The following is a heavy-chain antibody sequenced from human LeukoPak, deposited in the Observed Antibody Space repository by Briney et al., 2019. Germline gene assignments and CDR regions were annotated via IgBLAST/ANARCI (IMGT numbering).Heavy chain of an antibody. CDR2: IRYDESKK. Sequence: GGSLRHSCAASGFTLSSYGMHWVRQAPGKGQEWVAFIRYDESKKYYADSVKGRFTISRDNSKNTLYLQMNSLRAEDTAVYYCAKDGGNSILFDYWGQGTLVTVSS. CDR3: AKDGGNSILFDY. V-gene: IGHV3-30*02. J-gene: IGHJ4*02. D-gene: IGHD4-23*01. CDR1: GFTLSSYG.